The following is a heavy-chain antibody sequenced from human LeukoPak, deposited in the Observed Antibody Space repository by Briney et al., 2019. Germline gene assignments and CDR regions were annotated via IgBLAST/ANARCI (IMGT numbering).Heavy chain of an antibody. J-gene: IGHJ3*01. CDR2: IGAGGSDT. D-gene: IGHD2-15*01. CDR3: ARDRRTLDAFDV. Sequence: GGSLRLSCVASGFTFSDYAMSWVRQAPGKGLEWVSGIGAGGSDTYYADHVTGRFTISRDNSKNTLSLQMTSLRAEDTAIYFCARDRRTLDAFDVWGQGTMVTVSS. V-gene: IGHV3-23*01. CDR1: GFTFSDYA.